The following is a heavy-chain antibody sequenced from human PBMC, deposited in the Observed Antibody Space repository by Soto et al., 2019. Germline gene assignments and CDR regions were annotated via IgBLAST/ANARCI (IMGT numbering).Heavy chain of an antibody. CDR2: ISSNGGST. V-gene: IGHV3-64*01. CDR3: ASQGYCSGGSCYFPGDAFDI. CDR1: GFTVSSNY. Sequence: GGSLRLSCAASGFTVSSNYMTWVRQAPGKGLEYVSAISSNGGSTYYANSVKGRFTISRDNSKNTLYLQMNSLRAEDTAVYYCASQGYCSGGSCYFPGDAFDIWGQGTMATVSS. D-gene: IGHD2-15*01. J-gene: IGHJ3*02.